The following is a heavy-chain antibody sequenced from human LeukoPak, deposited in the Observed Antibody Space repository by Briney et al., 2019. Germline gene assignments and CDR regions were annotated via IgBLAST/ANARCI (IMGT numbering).Heavy chain of an antibody. J-gene: IGHJ4*02. V-gene: IGHV3-23*01. D-gene: IGHD6-6*01. CDR3: ARTLIEYSVSSCYFDY. CDR1: GFTFSSYI. Sequence: GGSLRLSCAASGFTFSSYIMNWVRQAPGKGLEWVSGITGRGESIYYAGPVKGRFTISRDNSKNTLYLQMNSLRAEDTAVYYCARTLIEYSVSSCYFDYWGQGTLVTVSS. CDR2: ITGRGESI.